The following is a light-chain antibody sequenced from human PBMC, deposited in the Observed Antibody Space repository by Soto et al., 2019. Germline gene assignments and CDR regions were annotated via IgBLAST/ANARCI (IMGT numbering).Light chain of an antibody. CDR2: GAS. Sequence: DIQLTQSPSFLSASVGDRVTITCRASQGISSYLAWYQQEPGKPPNLLIYGASTLQSGVPSRFSGGGFGTEFTLTITSLQPEDFATYYCQQLDSYPYTFGQGTELEIK. J-gene: IGKJ2*01. CDR1: QGISSY. V-gene: IGKV1-9*01. CDR3: QQLDSYPYT.